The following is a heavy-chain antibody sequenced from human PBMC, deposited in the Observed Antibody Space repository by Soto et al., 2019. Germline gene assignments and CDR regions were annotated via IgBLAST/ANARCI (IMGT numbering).Heavy chain of an antibody. CDR1: GFTFSSYA. CDR3: AKPSVIITGTTGGFDY. V-gene: IGHV3-23*01. D-gene: IGHD1-7*01. Sequence: GGSLRLSCAASGFTFSSYAMSWVRQAPGKGLEWVSAISGSGGSTYYADSVKGRFTISRDNSKNTLYLQMNSLRAEDTAVYYCAKPSVIITGTTGGFDYWGQGTLVTVSS. J-gene: IGHJ4*02. CDR2: ISGSGGST.